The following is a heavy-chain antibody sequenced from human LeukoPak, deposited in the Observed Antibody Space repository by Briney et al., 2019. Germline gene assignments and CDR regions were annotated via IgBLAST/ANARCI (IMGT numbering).Heavy chain of an antibody. CDR3: ARLDASLAHLSGSFPDY. CDR2: VDYSGRP. CDR1: GGSITNSDYF. V-gene: IGHV4-39*01. D-gene: IGHD3-10*01. Sequence: SETLSLTCTVSGGSITNSDYFWGWIRQPPGKGLEWMGNVDYSGRPHRNPSLMGRVTINADRSRNQFSLNLSSVTAADTAVYFCARLDASLAHLSGSFPDYWGQGALITVSS. J-gene: IGHJ4*02.